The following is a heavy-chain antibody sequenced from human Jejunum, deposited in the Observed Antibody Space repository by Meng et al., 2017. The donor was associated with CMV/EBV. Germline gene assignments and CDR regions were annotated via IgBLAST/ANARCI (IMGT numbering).Heavy chain of an antibody. CDR2: MSPNSDNT. V-gene: IGHV1-8*02. J-gene: IGHJ4*02. Sequence: ASGYGLTTYDIHWVRQAPGQGLEWMGWMSPNSDNTGYAQRFQGRVTFTRNSSITTAYMELSSLTYEDTAVYYCARLSSYSSAYGYWGQGTLVTVSS. CDR1: GYGLTTYD. CDR3: ARLSSYSSAYGY. D-gene: IGHD5-18*01.